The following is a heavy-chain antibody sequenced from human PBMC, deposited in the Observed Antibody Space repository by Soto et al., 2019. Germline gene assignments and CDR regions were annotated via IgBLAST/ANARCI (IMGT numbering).Heavy chain of an antibody. V-gene: IGHV1-69*02. CDR1: GGTFSSYT. J-gene: IGHJ3*02. D-gene: IGHD6-6*01. Sequence: QVQLVQSGAEVKKPGSSVKVSCKASGGTFSSYTISWVRQAPGQGLEWMGRIIPILGIANYAQKFQGRVTITADKSTSTAYMERSSLRSEDTAVYYCARVGDSSSSGAFDIWGQGTMVTVSS. CDR3: ARVGDSSSSGAFDI. CDR2: IIPILGIA.